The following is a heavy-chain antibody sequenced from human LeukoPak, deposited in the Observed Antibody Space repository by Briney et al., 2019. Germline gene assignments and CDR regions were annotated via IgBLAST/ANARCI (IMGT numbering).Heavy chain of an antibody. CDR1: GGSISSGSYY. D-gene: IGHD3-9*01. V-gene: IGHV4-61*02. Sequence: SQTLSLTCTVSGGSISSGSYYWSWIRQPAGKGLEWIGRIYTSGSTNYNPSLKSRVTISVDTSKNQFSLKLSPVTAADTAVYYCARVPGYPDYYYYYYIDVWGKGTTVTVSS. J-gene: IGHJ6*03. CDR3: ARVPGYPDYYYYYYIDV. CDR2: IYTSGST.